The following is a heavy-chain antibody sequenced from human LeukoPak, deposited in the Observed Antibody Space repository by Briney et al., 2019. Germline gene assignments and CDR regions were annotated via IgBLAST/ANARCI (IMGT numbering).Heavy chain of an antibody. Sequence: GGSLRLSCAASGFTFGSYAMTWVRQAPGKGLEWVSVISGSGGTTYYADSVKGRFTISRDNSKNTLYLQMNSLRAEDTAVYYCAKSRSTMKDVFDIWGQGTMVTVSP. J-gene: IGHJ3*02. CDR1: GFTFGSYA. CDR3: AKSRSTMKDVFDI. CDR2: ISGSGGTT. D-gene: IGHD3-22*01. V-gene: IGHV3-23*01.